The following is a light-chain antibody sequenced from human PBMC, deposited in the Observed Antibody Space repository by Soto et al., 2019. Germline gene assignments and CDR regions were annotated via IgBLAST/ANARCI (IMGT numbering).Light chain of an antibody. J-gene: IGKJ2*01. CDR3: QEYNVSTYT. CDR2: GAS. V-gene: IGKV3-20*01. CDR1: QSVPRNY. Sequence: EIVLTPSPGTLSLSPGERSTLSCRASQSVPRNYLAWYQQKPGQAPRLLIYGASSRATGTPDRFSGSGSGTDITLTISRLEPEYFAVYYCQEYNVSTYTFGQGTKLEI.